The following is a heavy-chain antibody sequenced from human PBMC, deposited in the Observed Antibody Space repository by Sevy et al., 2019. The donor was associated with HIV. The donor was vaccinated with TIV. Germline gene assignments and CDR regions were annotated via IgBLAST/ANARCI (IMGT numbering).Heavy chain of an antibody. CDR1: GGSITSLY. Sequence: SETLSLTCTVSGGSITSLYWNWIQQPPGKGLEWIANIYYNGHINYNPSFKSRVTLSLDTSKNQFSLRLSSVTAADTAMYYCAGENAWGRGYSWGQGTLVTVSS. V-gene: IGHV4-59*08. CDR3: AGENAWGRGYS. CDR2: IYYNGHI. J-gene: IGHJ4*02. D-gene: IGHD1-26*01.